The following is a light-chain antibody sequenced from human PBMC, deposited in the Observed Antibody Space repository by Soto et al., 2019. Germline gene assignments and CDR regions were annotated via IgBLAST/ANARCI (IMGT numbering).Light chain of an antibody. CDR3: SSSAGSNIV. Sequence: QSALTQPPSASGSPGQSVTISCTGTSGDVGSYNYVSWYQQHPGKAPKLMIYEVSQRPSGVPDRFSGSKSGNTASLTVSGLQADDEADYYCSSSAGSNIVFGGGTKLTVL. CDR1: SGDVGSYNY. CDR2: EVS. J-gene: IGLJ2*01. V-gene: IGLV2-8*01.